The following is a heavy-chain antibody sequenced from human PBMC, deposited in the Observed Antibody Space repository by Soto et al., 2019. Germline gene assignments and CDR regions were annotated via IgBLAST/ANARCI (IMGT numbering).Heavy chain of an antibody. V-gene: IGHV1-69*13. CDR3: ARGYCSGGSCYEVFYYYYGMDV. J-gene: IGHJ6*02. CDR1: GGTFSSYS. CDR2: IIPIFGTA. D-gene: IGHD2-15*01. Sequence: SVKVSCKASGGTFSSYSISWVRQAPGQGLEWMGGIIPIFGTANYAQKFQGRVTITADESTSTAYMELSSLRSEDTAVYYCARGYCSGGSCYEVFYYYYGMDVWGQGTTVTVSS.